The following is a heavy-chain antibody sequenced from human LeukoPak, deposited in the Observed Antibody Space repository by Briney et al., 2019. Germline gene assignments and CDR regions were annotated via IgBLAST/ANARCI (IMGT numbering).Heavy chain of an antibody. V-gene: IGHV4-59*01. CDR2: IDYRGST. CDR3: ARSRSGYSYDHAAFDI. D-gene: IGHD5-18*01. CDR1: GGSISNYY. J-gene: IGHJ3*02. Sequence: PSETLSLTCTVSGGSISNYYWSWIRRPPGKGLEWIAYIDYRGSTTYNPSLKGRVTISVDTSRNQFSLKLSSVTAADTAVYYCARSRSGYSYDHAAFDIWGQGTMVTVSS.